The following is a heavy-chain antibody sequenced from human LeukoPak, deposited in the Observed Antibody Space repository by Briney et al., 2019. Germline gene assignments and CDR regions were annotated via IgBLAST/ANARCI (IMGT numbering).Heavy chain of an antibody. Sequence: PGGSLRLPCAASGFTFSSYSMNWVRQAPGKGLEWVSSISSSSSYIYYADSVKGRFTISRDNAKNSLYLQMNSLRAEDTAVYYCASTKSPYDSSGYSFDYWGQGTLVTVSS. CDR2: ISSSSSYI. V-gene: IGHV3-21*01. D-gene: IGHD3-22*01. J-gene: IGHJ4*02. CDR1: GFTFSSYS. CDR3: ASTKSPYDSSGYSFDY.